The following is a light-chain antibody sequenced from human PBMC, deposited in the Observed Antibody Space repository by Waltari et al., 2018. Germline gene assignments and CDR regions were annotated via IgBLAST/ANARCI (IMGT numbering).Light chain of an antibody. J-gene: IGLJ1*01. CDR1: SSNLGGACE. CDR3: QSYDSLSALYV. Sequence: QSVLTQPPSVSGAPGKTVTISCMGRSSNLGGACEFPCYQQLPGTAPKLLTFDNFVRPSGVPDRFSASKSGTSASLAISGLQAEDEADYYCQSYDSLSALYVFGTGTKVSVL. CDR2: DNF. V-gene: IGLV1-40*01.